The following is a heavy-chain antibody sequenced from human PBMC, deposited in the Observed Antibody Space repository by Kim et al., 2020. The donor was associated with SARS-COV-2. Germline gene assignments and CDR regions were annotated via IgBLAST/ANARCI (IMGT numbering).Heavy chain of an antibody. CDR3: AKSDAEAVTWYDGVD. CDR2: ISAKGNGV. D-gene: IGHD1-1*01. V-gene: IGHV3-20*04. Sequence: GGSLRLSCVTSGFTFDIHGMAWVRQAPGKGLEWVSGISAKGNGVGYADSVKGRFTISRDNAKNSVYLQMNSLTVDDTALYYCAKSDAEAVTWYDGVDWG. CDR1: GFTFDIHG. J-gene: IGHJ1*01.